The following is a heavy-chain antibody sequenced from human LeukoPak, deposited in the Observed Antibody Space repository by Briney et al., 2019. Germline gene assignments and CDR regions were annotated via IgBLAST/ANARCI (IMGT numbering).Heavy chain of an antibody. J-gene: IGHJ4*02. V-gene: IGHV3-53*01. D-gene: IGHD3-3*01. Sequence: GSLRLSCAVSGFTVSSPYMTWVRQAPGKGLEWVSLIRGDTFKSYSDSVKGRFSISRDDYRNTLYPHMSRLRAEDTAVYYCVRDKGVGPAERFDYWGQGTMVTVSS. CDR1: GFTVSSPY. CDR2: IRGDTFK. CDR3: VRDKGVGPAERFDY.